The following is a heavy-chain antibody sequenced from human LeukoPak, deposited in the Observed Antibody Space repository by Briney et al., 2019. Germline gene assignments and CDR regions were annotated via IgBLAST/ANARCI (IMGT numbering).Heavy chain of an antibody. D-gene: IGHD2-2*01. J-gene: IGHJ6*02. CDR3: ARVRAGYCTSTSCYTGMDV. V-gene: IGHV3-23*01. CDR1: GFTFSSYA. CDR2: ISGSGGST. Sequence: GGSLRLSCAASGFTFSSYAMSWVRQAPGKGLEWVSAISGSGGSTYYADSVKGRFTISRDNSKFTLYMQMNSLRAEDTAVYYCARVRAGYCTSTSCYTGMDVWGQGTTVTVSS.